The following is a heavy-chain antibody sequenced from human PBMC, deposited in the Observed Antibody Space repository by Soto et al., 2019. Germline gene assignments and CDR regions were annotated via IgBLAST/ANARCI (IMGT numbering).Heavy chain of an antibody. CDR2: IYYSGST. D-gene: IGHD2-2*01. V-gene: IGHV4-39*01. Sequence: QLQLQESGPGLVKPSETLSLTCTVSGGSISSSSYYWGWIRQPPGKGLEWIGSIYYSGSTYYNPSLRSRVTRSVATSKNQFSLKLSSVTAADTAVYYCARHHLGYCSSTSCSRKFDYWGQGTLVTVSS. J-gene: IGHJ4*02. CDR1: GGSISSSSYY. CDR3: ARHHLGYCSSTSCSRKFDY.